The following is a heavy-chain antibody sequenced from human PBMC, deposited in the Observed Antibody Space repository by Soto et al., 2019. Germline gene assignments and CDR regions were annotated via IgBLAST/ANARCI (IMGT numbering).Heavy chain of an antibody. J-gene: IGHJ5*02. D-gene: IGHD6-13*01. Sequence: PSQTLSLTCTVSGGSISSSSYYWGWIRQPPGKGLEWIGSIYYSGSTYYNPSLKSRVTISVDTSKNQFSLKLSSVTAADTAVYYCARHDSSSLTGGGFDPWGQGTLVTVSS. CDR1: GGSISSSSYY. CDR3: ARHDSSSLTGGGFDP. CDR2: IYYSGST. V-gene: IGHV4-39*01.